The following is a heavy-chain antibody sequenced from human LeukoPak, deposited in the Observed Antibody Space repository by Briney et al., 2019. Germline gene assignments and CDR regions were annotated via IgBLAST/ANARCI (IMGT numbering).Heavy chain of an antibody. J-gene: IGHJ4*02. CDR3: ARERECSTSCAFDS. Sequence: GGSLRLSCAASGFTFKSYSMNWVRQAPGKGLEWVSLISGSSKYIYYADSVKGRFTITRDTARNSLYLQMNSLRGDDTAVYYCARERECSTSCAFDSWGQGTLVTVSS. D-gene: IGHD2-2*01. CDR1: GFTFKSYS. CDR2: ISGSSKYI. V-gene: IGHV3-21*01.